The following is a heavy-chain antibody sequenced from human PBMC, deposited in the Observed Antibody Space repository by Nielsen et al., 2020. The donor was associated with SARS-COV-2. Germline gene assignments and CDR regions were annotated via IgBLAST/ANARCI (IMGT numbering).Heavy chain of an antibody. D-gene: IGHD3-3*01. J-gene: IGHJ6*02. V-gene: IGHV3-74*01. CDR3: AREQISYGMDV. CDR2: INSDGSST. CDR1: GFTFSSYW. Sequence: GGSLRLSCAASGFTFSSYWMHWVRQAPGKGLVWVSRINSDGSSTSYADSVKGRFTISRDNAKNTLYLQMNSLRAEDTAVYYCAREQISYGMDVWGQGTTVTVSS.